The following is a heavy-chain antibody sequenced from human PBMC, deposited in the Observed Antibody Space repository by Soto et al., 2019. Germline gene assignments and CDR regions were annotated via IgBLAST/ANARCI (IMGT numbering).Heavy chain of an antibody. D-gene: IGHD1-7*01. CDR3: ARTAGTRGDAFDI. J-gene: IGHJ3*02. CDR1: GFTFSSYW. CDR2: IKQDGSEK. Sequence: EVQLVESGGGLVQPGGSLRLSCAASGFTFSSYWMSWVRQAPGKGLEWVANIKQDGSEKYYVDSVKGRFTISRDNAKNSLYLQMNSLRAEDTAVYYCARTAGTRGDAFDIWGQGTMVTVSS. V-gene: IGHV3-7*05.